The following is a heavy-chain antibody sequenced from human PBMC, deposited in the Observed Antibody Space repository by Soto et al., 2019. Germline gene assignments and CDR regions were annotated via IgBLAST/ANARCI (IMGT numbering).Heavy chain of an antibody. V-gene: IGHV3-30*03. Sequence: PGGSLRLSCAASGFTFSSYGMHWVRQAPGKGLEWVAVISYDGSNKYYADSVKGRFTISRDNSKNTLYLQMNSLRAEDTAVYYCATKAEYYYDSSGYSRAFDIWGQGTMVT. J-gene: IGHJ3*02. CDR3: ATKAEYYYDSSGYSRAFDI. D-gene: IGHD3-22*01. CDR1: GFTFSSYG. CDR2: ISYDGSNK.